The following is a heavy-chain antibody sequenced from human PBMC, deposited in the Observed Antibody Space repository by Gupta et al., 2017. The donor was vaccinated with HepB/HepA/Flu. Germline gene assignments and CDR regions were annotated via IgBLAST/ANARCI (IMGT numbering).Heavy chain of an antibody. CDR1: GYPFIHKY. J-gene: IGHJ4*02. CDR2: IIPSVDST. V-gene: IGHV1-46*01. D-gene: IGHD4-23*01. Sequence: QVQLVQSGAEVKKLGASVRLSCKTFGYPFIHKYIHWVRQAPGQGLEWMGRIIPSVDSTIYAQKFQGRITMTRDTSTSTIYMEVSSLRSEDTALYFCATDGGNHNFDYWGQGTLVTVSS. CDR3: ATDGGNHNFDY.